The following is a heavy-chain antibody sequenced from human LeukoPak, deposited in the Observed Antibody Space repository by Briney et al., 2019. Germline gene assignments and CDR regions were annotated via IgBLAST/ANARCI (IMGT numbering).Heavy chain of an antibody. Sequence: QAGGPLRLSCAASGFTFDDYAMHWVRHAPGKGLEWVSGISWNSGSIGYADSVKGRFTISRDNAKNSLYLQMNSLRAEDTALYYCAKDIGRGYDLLPFDYWGQGTLVTVSS. CDR1: GFTFDDYA. J-gene: IGHJ4*02. CDR3: AKDIGRGYDLLPFDY. D-gene: IGHD5-12*01. CDR2: ISWNSGSI. V-gene: IGHV3-9*01.